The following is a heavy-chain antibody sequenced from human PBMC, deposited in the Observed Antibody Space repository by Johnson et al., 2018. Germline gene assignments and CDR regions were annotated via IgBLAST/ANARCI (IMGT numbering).Heavy chain of an antibody. CDR2: ISYDGSNK. J-gene: IGHJ4*02. Sequence: VQLVETGGGVVQPGRSLRLSCAASGFTFSSYGMHWVRPAPGKGLEWVAVISYDGSNKYYVDSVKGRFTISRDHSKNMLYLQMTTRRVEDTAVYFCARDRAAVATNFDYWGQGTLVTVSS. CDR3: ARDRAAVATNFDY. D-gene: IGHD5-12*01. CDR1: GFTFSSYG. V-gene: IGHV3-30*03.